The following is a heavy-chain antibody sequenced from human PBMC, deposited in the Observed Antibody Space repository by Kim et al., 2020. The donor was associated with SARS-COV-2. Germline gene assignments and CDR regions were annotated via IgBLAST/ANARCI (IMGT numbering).Heavy chain of an antibody. D-gene: IGHD3-22*01. CDR3: ARRPFYYDSSGYYESNWFDP. J-gene: IGHJ5*02. CDR1: GYSFTSYW. V-gene: IGHV5-51*01. CDR2: IYPGDSDT. Sequence: GESLKISCKGSGYSFTSYWIGWVRQMPGKGLEWMGIIYPGDSDTRYSPSFQGQVTISADKSISTAYLQWSSLKASDTAMYYCARRPFYYDSSGYYESNWFDPWGQGTLVTVSS.